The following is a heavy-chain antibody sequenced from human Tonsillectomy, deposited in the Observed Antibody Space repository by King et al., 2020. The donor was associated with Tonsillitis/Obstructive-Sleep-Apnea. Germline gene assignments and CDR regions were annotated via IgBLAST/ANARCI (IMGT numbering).Heavy chain of an antibody. D-gene: IGHD3-10*01. CDR1: GGFIYSYY. Sequence: QLQESGPGLVKPSETLSLTCSVSGGFIYSYYWSWIRQPPGKGLECIGYIYYNGSTNYNPSLKSRVTISVDMSKNQFSLKLRSVTAADTAVYYCARVAYGWGSYISVNYTRDVGGKGTPATVPS. J-gene: IGHJ6*03. CDR3: ARVAYGWGSYISVNYTRDV. V-gene: IGHV4-59*13. CDR2: IYYNGST.